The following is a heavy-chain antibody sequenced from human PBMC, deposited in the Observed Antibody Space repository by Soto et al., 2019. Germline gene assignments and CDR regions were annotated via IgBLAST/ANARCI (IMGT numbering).Heavy chain of an antibody. D-gene: IGHD3-22*01. CDR3: ARDHYYDSSGYYYRFDY. V-gene: IGHV1-69*13. CDR1: GGTFSSYA. J-gene: IGHJ4*02. CDR2: IIPIFGTA. Sequence: EASVKVSCKASGGTFSSYAISWVRQAPGQGLEWMGGIIPIFGTANYAQKFQGRVTITADESTSTAYMELSSLRSEDTAVYYCARDHYYDSSGYYYRFDYWGQGTLVTVSS.